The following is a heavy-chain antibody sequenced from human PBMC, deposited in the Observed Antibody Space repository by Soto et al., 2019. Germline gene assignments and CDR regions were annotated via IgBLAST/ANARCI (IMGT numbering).Heavy chain of an antibody. V-gene: IGHV3-30-3*01. CDR3: ARDGTVVGATRGVDAFDI. CDR2: ISYDGSNK. Sequence: QVQLVESGGGVVQPGRSLRLSCAASGFTFSSYAMHWVRQAPGKGLAWVAVISYDGSNKYYADSVKGRFTISRDNSKNTLYLQMNSLRAEDTAVYYCARDGTVVGATRGVDAFDIWGQGTMVTVSS. D-gene: IGHD1-26*01. CDR1: GFTFSSYA. J-gene: IGHJ3*02.